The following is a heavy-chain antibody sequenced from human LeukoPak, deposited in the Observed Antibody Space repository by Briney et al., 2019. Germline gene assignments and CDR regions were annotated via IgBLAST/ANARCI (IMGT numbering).Heavy chain of an antibody. Sequence: SETLSLTCTVSGYSISSGNYWGWIRQPPGKGLEWIGSIFESGSTYYNPSLKSRVTISVDTSNNQFSLKLSSVTAADTAVYYCARHATRVSDFDYWGQGTLVTVSS. CDR3: ARHATRVSDFDY. V-gene: IGHV4-38-2*02. CDR2: IFESGST. J-gene: IGHJ4*02. CDR1: GYSISSGNY. D-gene: IGHD3-10*01.